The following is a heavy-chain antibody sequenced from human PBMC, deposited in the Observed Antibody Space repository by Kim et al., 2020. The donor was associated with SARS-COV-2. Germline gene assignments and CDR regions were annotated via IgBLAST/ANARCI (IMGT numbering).Heavy chain of an antibody. J-gene: IGHJ4*02. D-gene: IGHD7-27*01. CDR1: GFTFSRSW. V-gene: IGHV3-74*01. Sequence: GGSLRLSCAASGFTFSRSWMHWVRQAPGKGLVWVSRINSDGSSTSYADSVKGRFTISRDNAKNTLYLQMNSLRAEDTAVYYCARVGHLGADYWGAHMYYVDYWGQGTPVTVSS. CDR2: INSDGSST. CDR3: ARVGHLGADYWGAHMYYVDY.